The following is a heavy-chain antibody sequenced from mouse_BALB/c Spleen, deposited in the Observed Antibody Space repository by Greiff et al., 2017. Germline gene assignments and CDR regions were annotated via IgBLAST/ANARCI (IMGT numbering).Heavy chain of an antibody. V-gene: IGHV1-87*01. CDR3: ARRGDGGY. J-gene: IGHJ2*01. CDR2: IYPGDGDT. Sequence: VQLQQSGAELARPGASVKLSCKASGYTFTSYWMQWVKQRPGQGLEWIGAIYPGDGDTRYTQKFKGKATLTADKSSSTAYMQLSSLASEDSAVYYCARRGDGGYWGQGTTLTVSS. D-gene: IGHD2-3*01. CDR1: GYTFTSYW.